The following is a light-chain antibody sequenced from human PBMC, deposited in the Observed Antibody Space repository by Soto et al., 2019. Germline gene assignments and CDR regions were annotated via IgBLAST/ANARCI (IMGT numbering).Light chain of an antibody. V-gene: IGLV2-14*01. CDR3: SSYTRSSSVV. CDR2: DVS. J-gene: IGLJ2*01. CDR1: SSDVGGYNY. Sequence: QSVLTQPASVSGSPGQSITISCTGTSSDVGGYNYVSWYQQYPGKAPKLMIYDVSNRPSGVSNRFSGSKSGNTASLTISGLQAEDEADYYCSSYTRSSSVVFGGGTQLTVL.